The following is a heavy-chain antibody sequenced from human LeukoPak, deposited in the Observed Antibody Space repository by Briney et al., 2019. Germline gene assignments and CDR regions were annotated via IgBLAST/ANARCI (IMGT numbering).Heavy chain of an antibody. J-gene: IGHJ3*02. CDR1: GGSISSYY. Sequence: PGTLSLTRTVSGGSISSYYWSWIRQPPGKGLEWIGDIYDSESNNYNPSLKSRVTISVDTSKNQFSLMLSSVTAADTAVYYCARGGSYYFPDAFDIWDQGTMVTVSS. CDR3: ARGGSYYFPDAFDI. V-gene: IGHV4-59*01. D-gene: IGHD1-26*01. CDR2: IYDSESN.